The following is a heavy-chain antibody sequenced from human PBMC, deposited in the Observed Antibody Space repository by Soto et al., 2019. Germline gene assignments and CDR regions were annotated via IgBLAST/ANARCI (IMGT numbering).Heavy chain of an antibody. D-gene: IGHD7-27*01. CDR1: GYRFTTYL. CDR2: IYPGDSDS. Sequence: RXDSLKVSWKCSGYRFTTYLIGLVLQMPGKGLEFMGIIYPGDSDSRYSPSFQGQVTISADKSISTAYLQWSSLKASDTAMYYCARSASLGYYHAMDVWGQGTTVTVPS. J-gene: IGHJ6*02. CDR3: ARSASLGYYHAMDV. V-gene: IGHV5-51*01.